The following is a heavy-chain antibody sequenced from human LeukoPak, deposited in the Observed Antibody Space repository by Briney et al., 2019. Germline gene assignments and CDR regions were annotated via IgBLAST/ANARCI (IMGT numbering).Heavy chain of an antibody. D-gene: IGHD3-9*01. CDR2: IKSKTDGGTT. Sequence: GGSLRLSCAASGFTFSNARMSWVRQAPGKGLEWVGRIKSKTDGGTTDYAAPVKGRFTISRDDSKNTLYLQMNSLKTEDTAVYYCTTEVLRYFDWLDHYYYGMDVWGQGTTVTVSS. J-gene: IGHJ6*02. CDR3: TTEVLRYFDWLDHYYYGMDV. CDR1: GFTFSNAR. V-gene: IGHV3-15*01.